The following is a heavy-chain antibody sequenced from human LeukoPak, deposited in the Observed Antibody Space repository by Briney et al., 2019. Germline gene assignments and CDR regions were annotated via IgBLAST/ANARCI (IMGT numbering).Heavy chain of an antibody. D-gene: IGHD2-15*01. Sequence: SSETLSLTCSVYGGSFSGYYWSWIRQPAGKGLEWIGRIYTSGSTNYNPSLKSRVTISVDTSKNQFSLKLSSVTAADTAVYYCARGGGCSGGSCYIEFDPWGQGTLVTVSS. CDR2: IYTSGST. CDR1: GGSFSGYY. J-gene: IGHJ5*02. V-gene: IGHV4-4*07. CDR3: ARGGGCSGGSCYIEFDP.